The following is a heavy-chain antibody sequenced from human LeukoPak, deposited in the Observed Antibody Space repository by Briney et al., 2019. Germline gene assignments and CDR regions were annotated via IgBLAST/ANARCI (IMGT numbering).Heavy chain of an antibody. J-gene: IGHJ3*02. D-gene: IGHD5-12*01. CDR2: ISSSSSYI. Sequence: GGSLRLSCAASGFTFSSYSMNWVRQAPGKGLEWVSSISSSSSYIYYADSVKGRFTISRDNAKNSLYLQMNSLKTEDTAVYYCARELGTVARAFDIWGQGTMVTVSS. V-gene: IGHV3-21*04. CDR3: ARELGTVARAFDI. CDR1: GFTFSSYS.